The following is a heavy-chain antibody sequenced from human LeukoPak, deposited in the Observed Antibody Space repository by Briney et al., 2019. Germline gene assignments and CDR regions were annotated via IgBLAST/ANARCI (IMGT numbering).Heavy chain of an antibody. Sequence: SETLSLTCTVSGGSIPTKNFYRGWIRQPPGKGLEWIGSVFYSGRTYYNPSLKSRVTIFVDPSKNQFSLNLRSVTAADTAVYYCARHERCSSINCIYNWFDPWGQGTLVIVSS. CDR1: GGSIPTKNFY. J-gene: IGHJ5*02. D-gene: IGHD2-2*01. V-gene: IGHV4-39*01. CDR2: VFYSGRT. CDR3: ARHERCSSINCIYNWFDP.